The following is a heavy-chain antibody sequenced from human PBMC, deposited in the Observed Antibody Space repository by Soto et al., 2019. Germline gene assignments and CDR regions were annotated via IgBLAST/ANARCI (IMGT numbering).Heavy chain of an antibody. CDR1: GYTFTSYD. J-gene: IGHJ6*03. Sequence: QVQLVQSGAEVKKPGASVKVSCKASGYTFTSYDINWVRQATGQGLEWMGWMNPNSGNTGYAQKFKGRVTMTRNTSISTAYMELSSLRSEDTAVYYCARGSLGYCSSTSCFSYYYYMDVWGKGTTVTVSS. CDR3: ARGSLGYCSSTSCFSYYYYMDV. V-gene: IGHV1-8*01. D-gene: IGHD2-2*01. CDR2: MNPNSGNT.